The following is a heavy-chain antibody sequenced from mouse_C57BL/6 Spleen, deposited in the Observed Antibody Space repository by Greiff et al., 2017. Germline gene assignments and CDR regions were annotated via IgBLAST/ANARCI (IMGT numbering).Heavy chain of an antibody. D-gene: IGHD1-1*01. CDR1: GFTFSDYG. Sequence: EVQLVESGGGLVKPGGSLKLSCAASGFTFSDYGMHWVRQAPEQGLEWVAYISRGSSTIYYADTVKGRFTISRDNAKNTLFLQMTSLRSEDTAMYYCARADYYGSSYIMDDWGQGTSVTVSS. CDR2: ISRGSSTI. CDR3: ARADYYGSSYIMDD. J-gene: IGHJ4*01. V-gene: IGHV5-17*01.